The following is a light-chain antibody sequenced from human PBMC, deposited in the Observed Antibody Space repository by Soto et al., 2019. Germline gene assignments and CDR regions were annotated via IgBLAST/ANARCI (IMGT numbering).Light chain of an antibody. CDR2: ANI. V-gene: IGLV1-40*01. CDR3: QSYDNSLSVYVV. J-gene: IGLJ2*01. Sequence: QSVLTQPPSVSGAPGQRVTISCTGSSSNIGADYDVHWYQQLPGTAPKLLIYANINRPSGVPDRFSGSKSDTSASLAITGLQAEDEADYYCQSYDNSLSVYVVFGGGTKLTVL. CDR1: SSNIGADYD.